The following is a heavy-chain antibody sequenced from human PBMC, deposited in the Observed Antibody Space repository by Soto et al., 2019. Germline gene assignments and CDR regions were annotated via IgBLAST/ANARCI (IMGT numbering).Heavy chain of an antibody. J-gene: IGHJ4*02. CDR2: ISGSGGST. Sequence: GWSLRLSCAAAGFTFSSYAMNWVRQAPGKGLEWVSSISGSGGSTYYADSVKGRFTISRDNSKNTLYLQMNGLRAEDTALYYSAKDYLNYSGYWGQGTLVTGSS. CDR3: AKDYLNYSGY. CDR1: GFTFSSYA. V-gene: IGHV3-23*01.